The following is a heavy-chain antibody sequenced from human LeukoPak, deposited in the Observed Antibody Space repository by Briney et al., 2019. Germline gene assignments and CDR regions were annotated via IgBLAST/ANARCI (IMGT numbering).Heavy chain of an antibody. D-gene: IGHD4-17*01. CDR1: GGSISSGGYY. Sequence: SETLSLTCTVSGGSISSGGYYWSWIRQHPGKGLEWIGYIYYSGSTYYNPSLKSRVTISVDTSKNQFSLKLSSVTAADTAVYYCARGIDGDYQPYFDYWGQGTLVTVSS. V-gene: IGHV4-31*03. J-gene: IGHJ4*02. CDR3: ARGIDGDYQPYFDY. CDR2: IYYSGST.